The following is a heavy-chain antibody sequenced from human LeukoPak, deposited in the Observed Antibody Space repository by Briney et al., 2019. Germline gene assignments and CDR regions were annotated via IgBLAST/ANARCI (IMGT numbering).Heavy chain of an antibody. Sequence: PGRSLRLPCAASRFTFSSYGMHWVRQAPGKGLEWVAVIWYDGSNKYYADSVKGRFTTSRDNSKNTLYLQMNSLRAEDTAVYYCARDKAVAGSYYYYGMDVWGQGTTVTVSS. CDR1: RFTFSSYG. J-gene: IGHJ6*02. CDR3: ARDKAVAGSYYYYGMDV. V-gene: IGHV3-33*01. CDR2: IWYDGSNK. D-gene: IGHD6-19*01.